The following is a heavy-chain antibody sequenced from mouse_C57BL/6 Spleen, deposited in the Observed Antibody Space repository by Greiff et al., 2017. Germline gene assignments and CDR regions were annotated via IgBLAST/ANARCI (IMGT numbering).Heavy chain of an antibody. V-gene: IGHV1-76*01. CDR2: IYPGSGNT. D-gene: IGHD1-1*01. CDR1: GYTFTAYY. Sequence: VQLQQSGAELVRPGASVKLSCKASGYTFTAYYINWVKQRPGQGLEWIARIYPGSGNTYYNEKFKGKATLTAEKSSSTAYMQLSSLTSEDSAVYFCATYYYGSSYDDMDYWGQGTSVTVSS. J-gene: IGHJ4*01. CDR3: ATYYYGSSYDDMDY.